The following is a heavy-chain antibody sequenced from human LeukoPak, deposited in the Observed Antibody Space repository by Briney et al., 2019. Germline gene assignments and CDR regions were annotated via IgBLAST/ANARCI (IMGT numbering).Heavy chain of an antibody. V-gene: IGHV4-38-2*01. D-gene: IGHD5-12*01. CDR1: GYSIGSGYY. CDR2: IYHSGST. CDR3: ARRNNGYDYLDY. Sequence: SETLSPTCAVSGYSIGSGYYWGWIRQPPGKGLEWIGGIYHSGSTYYNPSLKSRVTISVDTSRNQFSLKLTSVTAADTAVYYCARRNNGYDYLDYWGQGTLVTVSS. J-gene: IGHJ4*02.